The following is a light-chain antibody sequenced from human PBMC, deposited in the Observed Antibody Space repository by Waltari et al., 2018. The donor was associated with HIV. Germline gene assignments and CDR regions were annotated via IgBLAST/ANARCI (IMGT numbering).Light chain of an antibody. CDR2: DAS. Sequence: EIVMTQSPVTLSVSPGERATFSCRASQTVGSNLAWYQQRPGQAPTLLIYDASTGSGTEFTLSISSLQSEDFATYYCQQYNEGPPTFGQGTKVEIK. J-gene: IGKJ1*01. V-gene: IGKV3-15*01. CDR1: QTVGSN. CDR3: QQYNEGPPT.